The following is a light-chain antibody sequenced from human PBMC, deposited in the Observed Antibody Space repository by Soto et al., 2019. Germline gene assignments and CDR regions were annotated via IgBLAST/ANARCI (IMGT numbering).Light chain of an antibody. CDR2: GTS. V-gene: IGKV3-20*01. CDR3: QQYASSPLLT. J-gene: IGKJ4*01. Sequence: EIVLTQSPGTLSLSPGETATLPCRASQTIGRTYLAWYQQKPGQAPRLLIFGTSSRATGIPDRFSGSGSGTDFTLSISRLEPEDFAVYYCQQYASSPLLTCGGGTKVDIK. CDR1: QTIGRTY.